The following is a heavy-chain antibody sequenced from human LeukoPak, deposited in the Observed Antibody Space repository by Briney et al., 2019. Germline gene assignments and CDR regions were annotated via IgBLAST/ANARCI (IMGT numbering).Heavy chain of an antibody. CDR2: IRYDGSNK. CDR3: AKDRSGSYDY. Sequence: GGALRLSRAGCGFTFISQLMHWVGPAPAKGLEGVAFIRYDGSNKYYSDSVKGRFTISRDNSKNTLYLQMNSLRAEDTAVYYCAKDRSGSYDYWGQGTLVTVSS. CDR1: GFTFISQL. V-gene: IGHV3-30*02. D-gene: IGHD3-10*01. J-gene: IGHJ4*02.